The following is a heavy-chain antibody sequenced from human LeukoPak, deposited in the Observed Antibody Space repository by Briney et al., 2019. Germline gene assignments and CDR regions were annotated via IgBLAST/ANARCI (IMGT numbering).Heavy chain of an antibody. CDR3: ARDATRGGDFDY. CDR2: LTQDGSER. CDR1: EFTFSNFY. Sequence: PGGSLRLSCAASEFTFSNFYMTWVRQAPGKGLEWVAGLTQDGSERYYVDSVKGRFTVSRDNAKNSLYLQMDSLRAEDTAVYYCARDATRGGDFDYWGQGTLVTVSS. D-gene: IGHD2-21*01. V-gene: IGHV3-7*01. J-gene: IGHJ4*02.